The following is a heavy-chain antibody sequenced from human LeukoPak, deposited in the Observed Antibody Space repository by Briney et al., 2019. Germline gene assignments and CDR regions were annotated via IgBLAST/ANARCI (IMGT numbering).Heavy chain of an antibody. CDR1: GFTFSSYA. J-gene: IGHJ1*01. D-gene: IGHD4-17*01. CDR2: ISGSGDNT. V-gene: IGHV3-23*01. Sequence: GGSLRLSCAASGFTFSSYAMSWVRQAPGKGLEWVSGISGSGDNTYYADSVKGRFTISRDNSKNTLYVQVNSLGTEDTAAYYCAKDLSPRVTTVTTGYFQHWGQGTLVTVSS. CDR3: AKDLSPRVTTVTTGYFQH.